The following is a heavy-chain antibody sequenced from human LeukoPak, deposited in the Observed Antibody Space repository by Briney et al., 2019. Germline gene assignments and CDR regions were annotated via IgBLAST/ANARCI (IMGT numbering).Heavy chain of an antibody. CDR1: GGSISGGSYY. CDR2: VHSSGST. Sequence: SETLSLTCTVSGGSISGGSYYWSWIRQPAGKGLEWVGRVHSSGSTNHNSSLESRVTISVDTSKNQFSLKLSSVTAADTAVYYCAREDSDSYYYMDIWGKGTTVTISS. V-gene: IGHV4-61*02. D-gene: IGHD2-15*01. CDR3: AREDSDSYYYMDI. J-gene: IGHJ6*03.